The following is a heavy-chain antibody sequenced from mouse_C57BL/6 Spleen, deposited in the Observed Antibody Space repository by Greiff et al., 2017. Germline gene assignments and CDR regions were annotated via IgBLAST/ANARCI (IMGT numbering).Heavy chain of an antibody. CDR2: IYPGDGDT. J-gene: IGHJ2*01. Sequence: QVQLQQSGPELVKPGASVKISCKASGYAFSSSWMNWVKQRPGKGLEWIGRIYPGDGDTNYNGKFKGKATLTADKSSSTAYMQLSSLTSEDSAVYFCARSDGNSYFDYWGQGTTLTVSS. CDR3: ARSDGNSYFDY. CDR1: GYAFSSSW. D-gene: IGHD2-1*01. V-gene: IGHV1-82*01.